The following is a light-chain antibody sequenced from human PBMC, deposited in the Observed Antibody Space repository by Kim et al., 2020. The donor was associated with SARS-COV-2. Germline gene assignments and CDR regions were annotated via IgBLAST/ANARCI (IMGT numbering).Light chain of an antibody. J-gene: IGKJ4*01. Sequence: SVGDRVIINCQASQDIIFSLNWYHKKPGKAPHLLIYDASFLEPGVPSRFSGSGSGADFTFTIDNLQPEDIGTYFCQHFGNLPPLTFGGGTKVDIK. CDR1: QDIIFS. CDR2: DAS. CDR3: QHFGNLPPLT. V-gene: IGKV1-33*01.